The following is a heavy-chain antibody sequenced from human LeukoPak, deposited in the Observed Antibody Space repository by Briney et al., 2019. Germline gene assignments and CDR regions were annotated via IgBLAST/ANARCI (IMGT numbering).Heavy chain of an antibody. CDR2: ISSSSSYI. CDR3: ARDSVVLMVYAMTH. CDR1: GFSFSNYW. J-gene: IGHJ4*02. D-gene: IGHD2-8*01. Sequence: PGGSLRLSCAASGFSFSNYWMHWVRQAPGKGLEWVSSISSSSSYIYYADSVKGRFTISRDNAKNSLYLQMNSLRAEDTAVYYCARDSVVLMVYAMTHWGQGTLVTVSS. V-gene: IGHV3-21*01.